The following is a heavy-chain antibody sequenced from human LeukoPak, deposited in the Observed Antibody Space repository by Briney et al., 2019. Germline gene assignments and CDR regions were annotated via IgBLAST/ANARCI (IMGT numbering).Heavy chain of an antibody. CDR2: ISYDGSNK. V-gene: IGHV3-30*04. J-gene: IGHJ4*02. CDR3: ARDPPPHSGSYPSYYFDY. CDR1: GFTFSSYA. Sequence: GGSLRLSCAASGFTFSSYAMHWVRQAPGKGLEWVAVISYDGSNKYYADSVKGRFTISRDNSKNTLYLQMNSLRAEDTAVYYCARDPPPHSGSYPSYYFDYWGQGTLVTVSS. D-gene: IGHD1-26*01.